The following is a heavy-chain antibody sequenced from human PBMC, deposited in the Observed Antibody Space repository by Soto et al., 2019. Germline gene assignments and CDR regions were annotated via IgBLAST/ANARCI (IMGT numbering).Heavy chain of an antibody. V-gene: IGHV4-4*07. CDR2: IHINGNT. Sequence: SETLSLTCTVSGGFISDYSMSWIRQSAGKGLEWVGRIHINGNTHYNPSLRGRVTMSVDTSNNQFHLRVTSVTAADTAVYYCARESGDNWAYEVYWGQGTLVTVSS. D-gene: IGHD1-20*01. J-gene: IGHJ4*02. CDR3: ARESGDNWAYEVY. CDR1: GGFISDYS.